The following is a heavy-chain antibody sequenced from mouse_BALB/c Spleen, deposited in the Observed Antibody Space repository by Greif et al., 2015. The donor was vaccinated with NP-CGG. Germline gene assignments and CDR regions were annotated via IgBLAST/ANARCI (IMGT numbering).Heavy chain of an antibody. CDR3: ARGGDYRPHYYAMDY. D-gene: IGHD2-14*01. Sequence: EVKVVESGGGLVKPGGSLKLSCAASGFTFSSYAMSWVRQTPEKRLEWVASISSGGSTYYPDSVKGRFTISRDNARNILYLQMSSLRSEDTAMYYCARGGDYRPHYYAMDYWGQGTSVTVSS. J-gene: IGHJ4*01. CDR1: GFTFSSYA. V-gene: IGHV5-6-5*01. CDR2: ISSGGST.